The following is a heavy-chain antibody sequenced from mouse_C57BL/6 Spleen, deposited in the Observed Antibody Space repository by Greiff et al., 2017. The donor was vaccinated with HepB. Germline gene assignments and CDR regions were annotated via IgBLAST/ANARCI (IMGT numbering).Heavy chain of an antibody. D-gene: IGHD2-2*01. V-gene: IGHV1-50*01. CDR2: IDPSDSYT. CDR1: GYTFTSYW. J-gene: IGHJ3*01. Sequence: QVQLQQPGAELVKPGASVKLSCKASGYTFTSYWMQWVKQRPGQGLEWIGEIDPSDSYTNYNQKFKGKATLTVDTSSSTAYMQLSSLTSEDSAVYYCARGETMVTTSFAYWGQGTLVTVSA. CDR3: ARGETMVTTSFAY.